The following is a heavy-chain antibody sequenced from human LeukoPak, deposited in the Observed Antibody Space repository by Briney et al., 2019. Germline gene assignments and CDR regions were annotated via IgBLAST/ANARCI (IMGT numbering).Heavy chain of an antibody. D-gene: IGHD5-12*01. CDR1: GFTFSSYW. V-gene: IGHV3-7*01. J-gene: IGHJ4*02. CDR2: IKQDGGEK. Sequence: GGSLRLSCAASGFTFSSYWMSWVRQAPGKGLEWVANIKQDGGEKYYVESVKVRFTISRDNVKNSLYLQMNSLRVEDTAVYYCARARGGYDLDYWGQGTLVTVSS. CDR3: ARARGGYDLDY.